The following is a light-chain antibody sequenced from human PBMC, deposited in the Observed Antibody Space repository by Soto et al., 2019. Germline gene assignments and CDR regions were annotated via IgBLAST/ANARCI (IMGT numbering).Light chain of an antibody. CDR1: RTVSNR. CDR3: QQSGSSPPT. J-gene: IGKJ1*01. Sequence: EILMTQSPDTLSVSPGERVTLSCRASRTVSNRLAWYQHKPGQAPRLLISGASTGATGIPDRFSGSGSGTDFTLTISRLEPEDFAVYYCQQSGSSPPTFGQGSKVDIK. V-gene: IGKV3-20*01. CDR2: GAS.